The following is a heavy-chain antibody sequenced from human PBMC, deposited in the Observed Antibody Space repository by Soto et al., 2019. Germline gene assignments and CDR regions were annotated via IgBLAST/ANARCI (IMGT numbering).Heavy chain of an antibody. CDR1: GYTFTSYY. D-gene: IGHD3-10*01. J-gene: IGHJ3*02. CDR2: INPSGGST. V-gene: IGHV1-46*01. Sequence: ASVKVSCKASGYTFTSYYMHWVRQAPGQGLEWMGIINPSGGSTSYAQKFQGRVTMTRDTSTSIVYMELSSLRSEDTAVYYCARGGYGSGSYDAFDIWGQGTMVTVSS. CDR3: ARGGYGSGSYDAFDI.